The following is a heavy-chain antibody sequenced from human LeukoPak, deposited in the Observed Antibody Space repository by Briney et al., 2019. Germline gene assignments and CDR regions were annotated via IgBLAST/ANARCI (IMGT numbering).Heavy chain of an antibody. CDR3: ARDEGYYYGSSGYTHPGS. V-gene: IGHV1-46*01. CDR2: INPSGGST. J-gene: IGHJ5*02. CDR1: GYTFTSYY. Sequence: ASVKVSCKASGYTFTSYYMHWVRQAPGQGLEWMGIINPSGGSTSYAQKFQGRVTMTRDTSTSTVYMELSSLRSEDTAVYYCARDEGYYYGSSGYTHPGSWGQGTLVIVSS. D-gene: IGHD3-22*01.